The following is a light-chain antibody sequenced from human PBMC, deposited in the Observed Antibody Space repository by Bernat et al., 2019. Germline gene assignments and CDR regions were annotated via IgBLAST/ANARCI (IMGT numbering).Light chain of an antibody. CDR1: QSITSY. Sequence: IMLTQSPGTLSLSPGERATLSCRASQSITSYLAWYQQKSGQAPRLLIYGIFNRATGIPVRFSGSGSGTDFTLTISRLEPEDFAMYYCQQYGRSPPITFGQGTRLEIK. J-gene: IGKJ5*01. V-gene: IGKV3-20*01. CDR2: GIF. CDR3: QQYGRSPPIT.